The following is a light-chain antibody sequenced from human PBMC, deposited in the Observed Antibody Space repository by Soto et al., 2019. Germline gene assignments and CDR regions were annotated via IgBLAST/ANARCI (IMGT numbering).Light chain of an antibody. CDR3: QQFGSSVT. CDR2: RTS. J-gene: IGKJ5*01. Sequence: EIVLTQSPGPLSLSPGDIATLPCRASQSVSSTYLAWYQQKPGQAPRILIYRTSTRATGIPDRFSGSGSGTDFTLTISRLEPEDFAVYYCQQFGSSVTLGQGTRLEIK. CDR1: QSVSSTY. V-gene: IGKV3-20*01.